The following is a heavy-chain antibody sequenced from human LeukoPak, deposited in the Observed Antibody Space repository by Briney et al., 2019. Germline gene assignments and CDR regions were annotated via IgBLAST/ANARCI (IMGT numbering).Heavy chain of an antibody. D-gene: IGHD4-17*01. Sequence: GGFLRLSCAASGFTFDDYAMHWVRHAPGKGLEWVSGISWNSGSIGYADSVKGRFTISRDNAKNSLYLQMNSLRAEDTALYYCAKTTVTHLGGWFDPWGQGTLVTVSS. CDR1: GFTFDDYA. J-gene: IGHJ5*02. CDR2: ISWNSGSI. CDR3: AKTTVTHLGGWFDP. V-gene: IGHV3-9*01.